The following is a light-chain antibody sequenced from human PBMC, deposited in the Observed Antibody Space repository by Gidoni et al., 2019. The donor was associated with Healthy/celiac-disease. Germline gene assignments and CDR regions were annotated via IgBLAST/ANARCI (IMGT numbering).Light chain of an antibody. J-gene: IGLJ2*01. CDR2: EVS. CDR3: SSYTSSSFVV. Sequence: QSALTQPASASGSPGQSITISCTGTSSDVGGYNYVSWYQQHPGKGTKLMIYEVSNRPSGVSNRFSGSKSGNTASLTIAGLQAEDEADYYCSSYTSSSFVVVGGGTKLTVL. CDR1: SSDVGGYNY. V-gene: IGLV2-14*01.